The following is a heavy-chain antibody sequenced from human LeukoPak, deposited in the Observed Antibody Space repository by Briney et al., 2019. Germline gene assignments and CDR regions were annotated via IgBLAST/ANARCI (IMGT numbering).Heavy chain of an antibody. V-gene: IGHV3-33*01. J-gene: IGHJ4*02. D-gene: IGHD3-22*01. CDR1: GFSFSTYG. Sequence: PGRSLRLSCAASGFSFSTYGMHWVRQAPGKGLEWVAAIWSDGSNKNYADSVKGRFTISRDNSKNTLYLQMNSLRAEDTAVYYCARDYDSSGYYDPHWGQGTLVTVSS. CDR3: ARDYDSSGYYDPH. CDR2: IWSDGSNK.